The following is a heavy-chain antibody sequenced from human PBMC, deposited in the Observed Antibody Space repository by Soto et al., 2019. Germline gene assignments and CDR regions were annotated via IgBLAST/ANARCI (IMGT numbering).Heavy chain of an antibody. V-gene: IGHV4-39*01. CDR1: GGSVSSSSYY. CDR2: VYYSGST. CDR3: GRREGLAKISYYFDY. Sequence: PSETLSLTCTVSGGSVSSSSYYWGWVRQPPGKGLEWIGSVYYSGSTYYNPSLESRVTISVDKSKNQFSLKLMSLSAADTAVYYCGRREGLAKISYYFDYWGQGALFTVSS. J-gene: IGHJ4*02. D-gene: IGHD3-9*01.